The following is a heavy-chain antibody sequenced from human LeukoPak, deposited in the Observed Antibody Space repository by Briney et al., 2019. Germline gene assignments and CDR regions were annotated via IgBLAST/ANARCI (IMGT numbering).Heavy chain of an antibody. Sequence: SGTLSLTCAVSGGSISSSNWWSWVRQPPGKGLEWIGEIYYSGSTNYNPSLKSRVTISVDKSKNQFSLKLSSVTTADTAVYYCARGRPNYDILTGYVGYWGQGTLVTVSS. D-gene: IGHD3-9*01. CDR2: IYYSGST. CDR1: GGSISSSNW. CDR3: ARGRPNYDILTGYVGY. J-gene: IGHJ4*02. V-gene: IGHV4-4*02.